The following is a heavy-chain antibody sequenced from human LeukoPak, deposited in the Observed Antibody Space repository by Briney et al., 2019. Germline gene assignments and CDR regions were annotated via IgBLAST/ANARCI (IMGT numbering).Heavy chain of an antibody. V-gene: IGHV3-23*01. CDR3: GKGSRGHYGSGGYPYLDY. D-gene: IGHD3-22*01. Sequence: PGGSLRLSCAASAFTFSSYVMSGVRQAPGKGLEWVSAISGRGGSTYYADSVKGRFAISRDNPKNTLNLQMNSLTAQDPALYYCGKGSRGHYGSGGYPYLDYGGKGNLVTVSS. CDR1: AFTFSSYV. CDR2: ISGRGGST. J-gene: IGHJ4*02.